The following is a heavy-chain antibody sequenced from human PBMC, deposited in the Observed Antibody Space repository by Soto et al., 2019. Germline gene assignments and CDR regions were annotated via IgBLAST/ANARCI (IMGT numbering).Heavy chain of an antibody. CDR3: AGDLGFRRLGDY. D-gene: IGHD3-10*01. Sequence: QVKLVQSGAEVKKPGATVKVSCKASGYTFTSYAMHWVRQAPGQRLEWMGWIDAGNGNTKYSQKFQGRVTITRDTSASTAYMELSSLRSEDTAVYYCAGDLGFRRLGDYWGQGTLVTVSS. V-gene: IGHV1-3*01. CDR2: IDAGNGNT. CDR1: GYTFTSYA. J-gene: IGHJ4*02.